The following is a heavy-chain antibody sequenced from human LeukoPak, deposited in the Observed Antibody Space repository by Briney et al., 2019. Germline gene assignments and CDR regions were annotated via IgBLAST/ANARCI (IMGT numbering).Heavy chain of an antibody. CDR1: GGSISSSSYY. V-gene: IGHV4-39*07. D-gene: IGHD3-10*01. CDR2: IYYSGST. CDR3: AGYYGSGSHLYNWFDP. Sequence: SETLSLTCTVSGGSISSSSYYWGWIRQPPGKGLEWIGSIYYSGSTYYNPSLKSRVTISVDTSKNQFSLKLSSVTAADTAVYYCAGYYGSGSHLYNWFDPWGQGTLVTVSS. J-gene: IGHJ5*02.